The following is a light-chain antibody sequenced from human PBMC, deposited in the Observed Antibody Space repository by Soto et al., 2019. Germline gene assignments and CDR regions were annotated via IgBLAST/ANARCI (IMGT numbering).Light chain of an antibody. CDR2: GAS. Sequence: IVMTQSPATLSLSPGERATLSCRASQSVYNNLAWYQQKPGQAPRLLIYGASTRATDVPDRFSGSGSGADLTLTISRLETEDFAVYYCQQYGSSPPRTFGQGTKVDI. CDR3: QQYGSSPPRT. CDR1: QSVYNN. V-gene: IGKV3-20*01. J-gene: IGKJ1*01.